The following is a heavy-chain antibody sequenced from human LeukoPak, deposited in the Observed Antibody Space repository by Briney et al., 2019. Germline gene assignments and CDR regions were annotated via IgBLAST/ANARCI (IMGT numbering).Heavy chain of an antibody. V-gene: IGHV3-7*01. CDR1: GFTFSSYW. J-gene: IGHJ4*02. CDR3: ARVICDYVWGSYRCHFDY. CDR2: IKEDGSNL. Sequence: PGGSLRLSCAASGFTFSSYWMGWVRQAPGKGLEWVANIKEDGSNLYYLDSVKGRFTISRDNAKNSLHLQMNRLRAEDTAVYFCARVICDYVWGSYRCHFDYWGQGTLVSVSS. D-gene: IGHD3-16*02.